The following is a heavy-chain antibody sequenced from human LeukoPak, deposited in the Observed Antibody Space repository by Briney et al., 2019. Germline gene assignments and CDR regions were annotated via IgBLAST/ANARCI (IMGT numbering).Heavy chain of an antibody. V-gene: IGHV1-69*13. D-gene: IGHD6-13*01. CDR3: ASPDLRVTSIAAAGAFDY. Sequence: SVKVSCKASGGTFSSNAISWVRQAPGQGLEWMGGIIPIFGTANYAQKFQGRVTITADESTSTAYMELSSLRAEDTAVYYCASPDLRVTSIAAAGAFDYWGQGTLVTVSS. J-gene: IGHJ4*02. CDR2: IIPIFGTA. CDR1: GGTFSSNA.